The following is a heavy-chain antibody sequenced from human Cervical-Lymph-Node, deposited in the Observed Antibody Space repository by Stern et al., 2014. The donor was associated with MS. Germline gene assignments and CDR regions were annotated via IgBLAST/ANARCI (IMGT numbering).Heavy chain of an antibody. CDR3: ATSGRVNGGDY. J-gene: IGHJ4*02. D-gene: IGHD1-26*01. Sequence: QVQLQESGPGLVKPSETLSLTCNVSGGSISSPNYYWVWIRQPPGKGLHWIGSIFYSGTTYYNSSLKSRVTISVGTPKNQFSRKLSSVTAADTAVYYCATSGRVNGGDYWGQGTLVTVSS. V-gene: IGHV4-39*01. CDR2: IFYSGTT. CDR1: GGSISSPNYY.